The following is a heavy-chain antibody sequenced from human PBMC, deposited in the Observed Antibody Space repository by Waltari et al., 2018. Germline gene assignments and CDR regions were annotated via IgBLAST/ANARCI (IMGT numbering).Heavy chain of an antibody. J-gene: IGHJ4*02. CDR1: GGSM. CDR3: AKDGTSWPFFDY. CDR2: MYSSGTT. Sequence: HVQLQASGPGLVKPSETLSLTCPVPGGSMWSWIRQPAGKGLEWIGRMYSSGTTQYNPSFKSRVTMSVDTSKKSFSLKMSSVTADDTAVYYCAKDGTSWPFFDYWGQGILVTVSS. D-gene: IGHD2-8*01. V-gene: IGHV4-4*07.